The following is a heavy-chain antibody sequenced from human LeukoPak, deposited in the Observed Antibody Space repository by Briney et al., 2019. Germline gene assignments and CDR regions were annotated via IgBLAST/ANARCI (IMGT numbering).Heavy chain of an antibody. CDR2: IYYSGST. CDR1: GGSISSNSYY. CDR3: ARGLYYDFWSGYFFDY. V-gene: IGHV4-39*07. J-gene: IGHJ4*02. Sequence: PSETLSLTRTVSGGSISSNSYYWGWIRQPPGKGLKWIGSIYYSGSTYYNPSLKSRVTISVDTSKNQFSLKLSSVTAADTAVYYCARGLYYDFWSGYFFDYWGQGTLVTVSS. D-gene: IGHD3-3*01.